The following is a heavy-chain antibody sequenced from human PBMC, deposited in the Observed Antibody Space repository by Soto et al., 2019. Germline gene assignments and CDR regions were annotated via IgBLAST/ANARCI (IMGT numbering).Heavy chain of an antibody. V-gene: IGHV3-23*01. CDR2: ISGSGGST. Sequence: EVQLLESGGGLVQPGGSLRLSCAASGFTFSSYAMSWVRQAPGKGLEWVSAISGSGGSTYYADSVKGRFTISRDNSKNTLYLQMNSLRAEDTAVYYCAKDLNGGKSRYYYYGMDVWGQGNTVTGSS. CDR1: GFTFSSYA. CDR3: AKDLNGGKSRYYYYGMDV. J-gene: IGHJ6*02. D-gene: IGHD2-15*01.